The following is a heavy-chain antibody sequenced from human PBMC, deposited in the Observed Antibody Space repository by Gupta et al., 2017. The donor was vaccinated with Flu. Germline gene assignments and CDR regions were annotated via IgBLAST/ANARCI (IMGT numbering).Heavy chain of an antibody. J-gene: IGHJ6*03. V-gene: IGHV3-9*01. CDR3: AKDSRVFGVVIIPVFFYMDV. D-gene: IGHD3-3*01. Sequence: LEWVSGISWNSGSIGYADSVKGRFTISRDNAKNSLYLQMNSLRAEDTALYYCAKDSRVFGVVIIPVFFYMDVWGKGTTVTVSS. CDR2: ISWNSGSI.